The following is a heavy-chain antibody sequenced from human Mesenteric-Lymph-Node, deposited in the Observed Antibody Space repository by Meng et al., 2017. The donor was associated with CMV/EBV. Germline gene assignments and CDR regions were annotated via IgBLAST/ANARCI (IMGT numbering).Heavy chain of an antibody. J-gene: IGHJ4*02. CDR3: ARGPTLNYDILTGYYYFDY. D-gene: IGHD3-9*01. Sequence: SFSNYYWTCIRQPPGKGLEWIGEIKHSGSTNYNPSLKSRVTISVDTSKNQFFLRLSSVTAADTAVYYCARGPTLNYDILTGYYYFDYWGQGTLVTVSS. V-gene: IGHV4-34*01. CDR2: IKHSGST. CDR1: SFSNYY.